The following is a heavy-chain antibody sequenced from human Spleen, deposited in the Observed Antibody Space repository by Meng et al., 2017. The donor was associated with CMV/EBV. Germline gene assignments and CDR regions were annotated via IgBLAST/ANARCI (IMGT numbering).Heavy chain of an antibody. D-gene: IGHD6-13*01. J-gene: IGHJ4*02. CDR2: ISSSSYI. CDR3: ARDLLVSSSWKFLG. V-gene: IGHV3-21*01. Sequence: GESLKISCAASGFTFSSYSMNWVRQAPGKGLEWVSSISSSSYIYYADSVKGRFTISRDNAKNSLYLQMNSLRAEDTAVYYCARDLLVSSSWKFLGWGQGTLVTVSS. CDR1: GFTFSSYS.